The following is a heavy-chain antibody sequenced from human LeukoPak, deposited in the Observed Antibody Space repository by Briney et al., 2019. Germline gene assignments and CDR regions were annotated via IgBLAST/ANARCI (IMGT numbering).Heavy chain of an antibody. V-gene: IGHV3-66*02. D-gene: IGHD6-13*01. Sequence: PGGSLRLSCAASGFTFSSNYMSWVRQAPGKGLEWVSVIYSGGSTYYADSVKGRFTISRDNSKNTLYLQMNSLRAEDTAVYYCASVGDSSSWCLNYWGQGTLVTVSS. J-gene: IGHJ4*02. CDR3: ASVGDSSSWCLNY. CDR1: GFTFSSNY. CDR2: IYSGGST.